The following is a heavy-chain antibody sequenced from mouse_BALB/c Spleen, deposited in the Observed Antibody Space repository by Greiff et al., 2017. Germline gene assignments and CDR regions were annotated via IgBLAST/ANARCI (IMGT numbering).Heavy chain of an antibody. CDR2: ISYDGSN. Sequence: EVKLQESGPGLVKPSQSLSLTCSVTGYSITSGYYWNWIRQFPGNKLEWMGYISYDGSNIYNPSLKNRISITRDTSKNQFFLKLNSVTTEDTATYYCAREDYYGRRYFDVWGAGTTVTVSS. J-gene: IGHJ1*01. D-gene: IGHD1-1*01. CDR3: AREDYYGRRYFDV. CDR1: GYSITSGYY. V-gene: IGHV3-6*02.